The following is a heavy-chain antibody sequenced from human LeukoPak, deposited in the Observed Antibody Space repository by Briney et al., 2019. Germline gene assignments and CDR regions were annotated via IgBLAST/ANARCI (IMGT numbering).Heavy chain of an antibody. CDR3: ARVGGHYYYYYYMDV. Sequence: ASVKVSCKASGYTFTSYGISWVRQAPGQGLEWMGWISAHNGNTNYAQKLQGRVTMTTDTSTSTAYMELRSLRSDDTAVYYCARVGGHYYYYYYMDVWGKGTTVTVSS. CDR1: GYTFTSYG. V-gene: IGHV1-18*01. J-gene: IGHJ6*03. D-gene: IGHD4-23*01. CDR2: ISAHNGNT.